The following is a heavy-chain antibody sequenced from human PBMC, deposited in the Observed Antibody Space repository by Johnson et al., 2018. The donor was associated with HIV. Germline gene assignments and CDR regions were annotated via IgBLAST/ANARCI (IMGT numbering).Heavy chain of an antibody. CDR3: ARRYSGSYCAFDI. CDR2: IKQDGSEK. D-gene: IGHD1-26*01. J-gene: IGHJ3*02. Sequence: VQLVESGGGLVQPGGSLRLSCAGSGFTVSRNYMSWVRQAPGKGLEWVANIKQDGSEKYYVDSVKGRFTISRDNAKNSLYLQMNSLRAEDTAVYYCARRYSGSYCAFDIWGQGTMVTVSS. CDR1: GFTVSRNY. V-gene: IGHV3-7*05.